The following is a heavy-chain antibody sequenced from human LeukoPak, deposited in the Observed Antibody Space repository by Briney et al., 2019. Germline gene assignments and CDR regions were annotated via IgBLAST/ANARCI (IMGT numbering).Heavy chain of an antibody. CDR1: GFTVNSNY. J-gene: IGHJ4*02. CDR2: LYSDGRT. CDR3: ARGGGYYPIDY. V-gene: IGHV3-53*01. D-gene: IGHD2-15*01. Sequence: GGSLRLSCAASGFTVNSNYTNWVRQAPGKGLEWVSVLYSDGRTYYADSVKGRFTISRDTFKNTLYLQVNSLRAEDTAVYYCARGGGYYPIDYWGQGTLVTVSS.